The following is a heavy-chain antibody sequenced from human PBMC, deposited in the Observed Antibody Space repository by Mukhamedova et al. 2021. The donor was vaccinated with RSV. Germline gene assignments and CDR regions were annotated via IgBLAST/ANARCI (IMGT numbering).Heavy chain of an antibody. Sequence: YWSWIRQHPGKGLEWIGYIYYSGSTYYNPSLKSRVTISVDTSKNQFSLKLSSVTAADTAVYYCAGSIAARPMDYYYYMDVWGKG. CDR2: IYYSGST. J-gene: IGHJ6*03. V-gene: IGHV4-31*02. D-gene: IGHD6-6*01. CDR3: AGSIAARPMDYYYYMDV. CDR1: Y.